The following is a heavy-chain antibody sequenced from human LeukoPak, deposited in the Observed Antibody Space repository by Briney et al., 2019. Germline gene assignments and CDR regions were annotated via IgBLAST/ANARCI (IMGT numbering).Heavy chain of an antibody. V-gene: IGHV3-66*01. J-gene: IGHJ4*02. Sequence: GGSLRLSCAASGFTVSGNYMSWVRQAPGKGLEWVSVIYSGGSTYYADSVKGRFTISRDNSKNTLYLQMNSLRAEDTAVYYCARDLPTYYYDSSGYYPPGSDYWGQGTLVTVSS. CDR1: GFTVSGNY. D-gene: IGHD3-22*01. CDR3: ARDLPTYYYDSSGYYPPGSDY. CDR2: IYSGGST.